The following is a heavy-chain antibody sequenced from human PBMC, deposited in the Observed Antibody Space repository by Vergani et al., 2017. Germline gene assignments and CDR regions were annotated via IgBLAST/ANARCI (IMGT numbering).Heavy chain of an antibody. CDR1: GFTFDDYA. Sequence: EVQLVESGGGLVQPGRSLRLSCAASGFTFDDYAMHWVRQAPGKGLEWVSGISWNSGSIGYADSVKGRFTISRDNSKNTLYLQMNSLRAEDTAVYYCASLDAAYYGMDVWGQGTTVTVSS. V-gene: IGHV3-9*01. CDR2: ISWNSGSI. CDR3: ASLDAAYYGMDV. D-gene: IGHD3-9*01. J-gene: IGHJ6*02.